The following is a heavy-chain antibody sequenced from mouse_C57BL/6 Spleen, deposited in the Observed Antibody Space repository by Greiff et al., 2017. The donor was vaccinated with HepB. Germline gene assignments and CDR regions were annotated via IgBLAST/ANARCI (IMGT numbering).Heavy chain of an antibody. Sequence: EVKLMESGGGLVKPGGSLKLSCAASGFTFSSYTMSWVRQTPEKRLEWVATISGGGGNTYYPDSVKGRFTISRDNAKNTLYLQMSSLRSEDTALYYCARILLRSYYFDYWGQGTTLTVSS. V-gene: IGHV5-9*01. CDR3: ARILLRSYYFDY. CDR1: GFTFSSYT. J-gene: IGHJ2*01. D-gene: IGHD1-1*01. CDR2: ISGGGGNT.